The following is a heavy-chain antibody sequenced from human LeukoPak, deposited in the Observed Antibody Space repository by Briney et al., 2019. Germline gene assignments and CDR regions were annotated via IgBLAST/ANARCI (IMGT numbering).Heavy chain of an antibody. Sequence: ASETLSLTCAVYGGSFSGYYWSWIRQPPGKGLEWIGEINHSGSTNYNPSLKSRVTMSVDTSKNQFSLKLSSVTAADTAVYYCARYYDILTGHFDYWGQGTLVTVSS. D-gene: IGHD3-9*01. CDR1: GGSFSGYY. CDR2: INHSGST. V-gene: IGHV4-34*01. CDR3: ARYYDILTGHFDY. J-gene: IGHJ4*02.